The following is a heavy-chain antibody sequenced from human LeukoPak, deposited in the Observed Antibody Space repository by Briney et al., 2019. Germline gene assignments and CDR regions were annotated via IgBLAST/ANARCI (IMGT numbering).Heavy chain of an antibody. V-gene: IGHV4-38-2*02. CDR2: INYSGST. Sequence: TSETLSLTCTVSGYSISSGYYWGWIRQPPGKGLEWIGSINYSGSTSYNPSLTSRVTISVDTSNNQFSLKLRSVTAADTAVYYCAREPGKVDYWGRGTRVTVSS. CDR3: AREPGKVDY. J-gene: IGHJ4*02. CDR1: GYSISSGYY. D-gene: IGHD1-14*01.